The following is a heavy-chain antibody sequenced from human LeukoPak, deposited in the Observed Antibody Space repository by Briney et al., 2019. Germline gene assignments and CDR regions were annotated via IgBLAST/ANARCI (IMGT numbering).Heavy chain of an antibody. CDR2: IKQDGSEK. J-gene: IGHJ4*02. V-gene: IGHV3-7*03. Sequence: SGGSLRLSCAASGFTFSSYWMSWVRQAPGKGLEWVANIKQDGSEKYYVDSVKGRFTISRDNAKNSLYLQMNSLRAEDTAVYYCAKDSPGIAVAGRLNYFDYWGQGTLVTVSS. D-gene: IGHD6-19*01. CDR1: GFTFSSYW. CDR3: AKDSPGIAVAGRLNYFDY.